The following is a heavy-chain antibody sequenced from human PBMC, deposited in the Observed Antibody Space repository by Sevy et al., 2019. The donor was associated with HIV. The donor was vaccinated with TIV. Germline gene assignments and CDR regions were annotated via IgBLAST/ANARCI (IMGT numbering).Heavy chain of an antibody. CDR2: IKQDGSDK. CDR3: ARSYFGSGTSYGMDV. CDR1: GLTFRNLW. Sequence: GGSLRLSCAVSGLTFRNLWMSWVRHAPGKGLEWVANIKQDGSDKYYVDSVRGRFTISRDNAKNSLFLQVNSLRADDTAVYYCARSYFGSGTSYGMDVWGRGTTVTVSS. V-gene: IGHV3-7*01. D-gene: IGHD3-10*01. J-gene: IGHJ6*02.